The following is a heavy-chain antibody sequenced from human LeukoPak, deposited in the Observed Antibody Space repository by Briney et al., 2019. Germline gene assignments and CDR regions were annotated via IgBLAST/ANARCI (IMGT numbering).Heavy chain of an antibody. Sequence: GGSLRLSCAASGFTFDDYGMSWVSQAPGKGLEWVSGINWNGGSTGYADSVKGRFTISRDNAKNSLYLQMNSLRAEDTALYYCAKDIGANLPNAFDIWGQGTMVTVSS. D-gene: IGHD4/OR15-4a*01. V-gene: IGHV3-20*04. CDR3: AKDIGANLPNAFDI. J-gene: IGHJ3*02. CDR1: GFTFDDYG. CDR2: INWNGGST.